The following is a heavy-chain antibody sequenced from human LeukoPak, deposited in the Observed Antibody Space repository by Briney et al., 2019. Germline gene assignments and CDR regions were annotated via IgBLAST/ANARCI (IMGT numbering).Heavy chain of an antibody. CDR3: ARDPALWFGELLAYYYYYYMDV. CDR2: ISSSSSYI. D-gene: IGHD3-10*01. Sequence: GGSLRLSCAASGFTFSSYSMNWVRQAPGKGLEWVASISSSSSYIYYADSVKGRFTISRDNAKNSLYLQTNSLRAEDTAVYYCARDPALWFGELLAYYYYYYMDVWGKGTTVTVSS. J-gene: IGHJ6*03. CDR1: GFTFSSYS. V-gene: IGHV3-21*01.